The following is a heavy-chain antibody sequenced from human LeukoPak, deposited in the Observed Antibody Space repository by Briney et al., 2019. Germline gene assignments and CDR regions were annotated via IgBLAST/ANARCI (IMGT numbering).Heavy chain of an antibody. J-gene: IGHJ4*02. CDR2: ISGSGGST. D-gene: IGHD6-13*01. V-gene: IGHV3-23*01. CDR1: GFTFSSYG. Sequence: GGSLRLSCAASGFTFSSYGMSWVRQAPGKGLEWVSAISGSGGSTYYADSVKGRFTISRDKSNNTLYLQMNSLRAEDTAVYYCAKGRGSSWYSIDYWGQGTLVTVSS. CDR3: AKGRGSSWYSIDY.